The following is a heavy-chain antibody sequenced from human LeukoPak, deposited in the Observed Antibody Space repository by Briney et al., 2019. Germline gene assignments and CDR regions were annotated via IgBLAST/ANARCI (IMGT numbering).Heavy chain of an antibody. CDR2: ISGDGSIT. Sequence: QPGGSLRLSCAASGFTISGYWMHWVRQAPGKGLVWVSRISGDGSITAYADSVKGRFTISRDNAKNTLYLQMNSLRAEDTAVYYCARSPVNEDTYFDYWGQGTLVTVSS. CDR3: ARSPVNEDTYFDY. J-gene: IGHJ4*02. CDR1: GFTISGYW. D-gene: IGHD4-23*01. V-gene: IGHV3-74*01.